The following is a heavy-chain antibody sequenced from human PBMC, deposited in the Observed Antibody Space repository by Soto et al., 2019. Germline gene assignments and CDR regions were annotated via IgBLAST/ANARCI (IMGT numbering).Heavy chain of an antibody. CDR3: AKRSSEYYDFWSGYYPPAYYYYYYMDV. V-gene: IGHV3-30*18. CDR1: GFTFSSYG. D-gene: IGHD3-3*01. J-gene: IGHJ6*03. CDR2: ISYDGSNK. Sequence: QVQLVESGGGVVQPGRSLGLSCAASGFTFSSYGMHWVRQAPGKGLEWVAVISYDGSNKYYADSVKGRFTISRDNSKNTLYLQMNSLRAEDTAVYYCAKRSSEYYDFWSGYYPPAYYYYYYMDVWGKGTTVTVSS.